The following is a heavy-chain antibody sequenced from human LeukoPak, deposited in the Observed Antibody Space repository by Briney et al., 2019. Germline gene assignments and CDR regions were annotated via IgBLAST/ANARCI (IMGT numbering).Heavy chain of an antibody. CDR3: ATGLSNGWSYFDD. D-gene: IGHD6-19*01. CDR2: ISRSSDTT. J-gene: IGHJ4*02. Sequence: GGSLTLSCAASGFSFSIYAMSWVRQPPGKGLEWVAVISRSSDTTHYADSVKGRFTISRDNSKNTLYLQMDSLRADDTAVYFCATGLSNGWSYFDDWGQGTRVTVSS. V-gene: IGHV3-23*01. CDR1: GFSFSIYA.